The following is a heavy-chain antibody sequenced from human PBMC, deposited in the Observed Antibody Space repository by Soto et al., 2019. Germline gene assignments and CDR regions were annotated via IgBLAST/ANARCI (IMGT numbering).Heavy chain of an antibody. V-gene: IGHV4-30-4*01. CDR1: GGSISSGDYY. Sequence: SETLSLTCTVSGGSISSGDYYWSWIRQPPGKGLEWIGYIYYSGSTYYNPSLKSRVTISVDTSKNQFSLKLSSVTAADTAVYYCARTTLRFFEWSSPSDFDIWGQGTMVTVSS. D-gene: IGHD3-3*01. CDR2: IYYSGST. J-gene: IGHJ3*02. CDR3: ARTTLRFFEWSSPSDFDI.